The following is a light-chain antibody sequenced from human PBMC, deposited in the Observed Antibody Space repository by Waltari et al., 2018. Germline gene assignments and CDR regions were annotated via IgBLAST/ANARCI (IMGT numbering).Light chain of an antibody. CDR1: QSVSSSY. CDR2: GAS. CDR3: QQYGSSPFT. J-gene: IGKJ3*01. Sequence: EIVLTQSPGTLSLSPGERATLSCRASQSVSSSYLAWYQQNPGQAPRILIYGASSRATGIPDRFSGSGSGTDFTLTISRLEPEDFAVYYCQQYGSSPFTFGPGTKVDIK. V-gene: IGKV3-20*01.